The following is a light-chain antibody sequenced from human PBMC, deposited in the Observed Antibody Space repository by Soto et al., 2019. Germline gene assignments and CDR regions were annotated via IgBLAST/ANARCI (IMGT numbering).Light chain of an antibody. CDR3: QHYGNSPPGT. Sequence: EIVLTQSPGTLSLSPGERATLSCRAGQSVSSSYLAWYQQKPGQAPRLLIYGASSRATGIPDRFSGSGSGTDFTLTISRLEPEDFAVYYCQHYGNSPPGTFGGGTKV. V-gene: IGKV3-20*01. J-gene: IGKJ4*01. CDR1: QSVSSSY. CDR2: GAS.